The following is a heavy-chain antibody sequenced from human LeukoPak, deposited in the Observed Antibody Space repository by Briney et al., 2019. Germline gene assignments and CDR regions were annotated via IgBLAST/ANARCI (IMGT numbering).Heavy chain of an antibody. Sequence: GGSLRLSCAVSGCIFSNYAMNWVRQAPGKGLEWVSGISGGGGVTYYADSVKGRFTISRDNSKNTLYLQMNSLRGDDTAIYYCTKASWEGITTTYFDYWGQGTLVPVSS. CDR1: GCIFSNYA. CDR3: TKASWEGITTTYFDY. D-gene: IGHD3-22*01. J-gene: IGHJ4*02. V-gene: IGHV3-23*01. CDR2: ISGGGGVT.